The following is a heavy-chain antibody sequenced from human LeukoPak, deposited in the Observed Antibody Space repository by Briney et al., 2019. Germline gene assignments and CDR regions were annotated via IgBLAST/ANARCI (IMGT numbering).Heavy chain of an antibody. J-gene: IGHJ6*03. CDR3: AKDRCSNGVGCYYYYMDV. V-gene: IGHV3-30*02. CDR1: GFTFSNYG. Sequence: GGSLRLSCAASGFTFSNYGMHWVRQAPGKGLEWVAFIRFDGTNKFYADSVKGRFTISRDNSQDTVSLQVNNLRAEDTAVYYCAKDRCSNGVGCYYYYMDVWGKGTTVTISS. D-gene: IGHD2-8*01. CDR2: IRFDGTNK.